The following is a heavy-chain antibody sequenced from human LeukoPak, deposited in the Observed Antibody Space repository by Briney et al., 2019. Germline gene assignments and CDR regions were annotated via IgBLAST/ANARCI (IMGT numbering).Heavy chain of an antibody. CDR1: GFTFSSYA. Sequence: GGSLRLSCAASGFTFSSYAMSWVRQAPGKGLEWVSGSSGSGGSTYYADSVKGRFTISRDNSKNTLYLQMDSLRAKDTAVYYCAKDRLTATPYYFDYWGQGTLVTVSS. D-gene: IGHD1-20*01. V-gene: IGHV3-23*01. CDR2: SSGSGGST. CDR3: AKDRLTATPYYFDY. J-gene: IGHJ4*02.